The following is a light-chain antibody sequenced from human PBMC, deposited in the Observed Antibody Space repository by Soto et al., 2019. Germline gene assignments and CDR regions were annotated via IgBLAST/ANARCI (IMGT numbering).Light chain of an antibody. J-gene: IGLJ1*01. CDR2: DVS. V-gene: IGLV2-14*01. CDR1: SSDVGGYNY. Sequence: QSALTQPASVSGSPGQSITISCTGTSSDVGGYNYVSWYQQHPGKAPKLMIYDVSNRPSGVSNRFSGSKSGNKASLTISGLQAEDEADYYCSSYTRSSTLYVFGTGTKLTVL. CDR3: SSYTRSSTLYV.